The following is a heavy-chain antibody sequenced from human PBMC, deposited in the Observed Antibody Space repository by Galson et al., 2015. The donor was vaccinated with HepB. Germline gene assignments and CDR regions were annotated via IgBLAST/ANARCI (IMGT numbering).Heavy chain of an antibody. J-gene: IGHJ4*02. D-gene: IGHD2-21*01. CDR2: ISYDGSNK. CDR1: GFTFSSYA. V-gene: IGHV3-30-3*01. CDR3: ASPARPLAYCGGDCYWGSGYFDY. Sequence: SLRLSCAASGFTFSSYAMHWVRQAPGKGREWVAVISYDGSNKYYADSVKGRFTISKDNSKNTLYLQMNSLRAEDTAVYYCASPARPLAYCGGDCYWGSGYFDYWGQGTLVTVSS.